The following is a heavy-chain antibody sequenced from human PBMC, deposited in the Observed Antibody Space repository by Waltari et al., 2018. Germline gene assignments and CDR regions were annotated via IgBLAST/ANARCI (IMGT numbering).Heavy chain of an antibody. Sequence: EVQVEESGGDLIQPGGSLRLSGAVSGFAGSNSYRSWVRQAPGKGLEWVSIIYSEGHTNYADSVKDRFIISRDNSKNTVDLQMNSLRVEDTAMYYCTRDRGAPATAMGFDSWGQGTLVTVSS. CDR2: IYSEGHT. CDR1: GFAGSNSY. D-gene: IGHD5-18*01. CDR3: TRDRGAPATAMGFDS. V-gene: IGHV3-53*01. J-gene: IGHJ4*02.